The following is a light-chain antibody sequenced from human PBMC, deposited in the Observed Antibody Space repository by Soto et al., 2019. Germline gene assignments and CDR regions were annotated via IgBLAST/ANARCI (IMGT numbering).Light chain of an antibody. CDR3: QQYGTSPFT. V-gene: IGKV3-20*01. CDR2: GAS. CDR1: ERISSNF. Sequence: EIVLTQSQGTLSWSPGERATLSCSANERISSNFLAWYQQRPGQAPGLLIYGASTRASGIPDRFSGSGSGTDVALTIRRLEPEDFAVYYCQQYGTSPFTFGPGTTVEIK. J-gene: IGKJ3*01.